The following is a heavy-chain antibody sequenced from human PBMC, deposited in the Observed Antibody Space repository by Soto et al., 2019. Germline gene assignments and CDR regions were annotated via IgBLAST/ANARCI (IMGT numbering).Heavy chain of an antibody. V-gene: IGHV4-38-2*01. Sequence: PSETLSLICAVSGYSISSGYYWGWIRQPPGKGLEWIGSIYHSGSTYYDPSLESRVTISVDTSKNQFSLKLSSVTAADTAVYYCARAITMVRGVIIGWFDPWGQGTLVTVSS. CDR1: GYSISSGYY. J-gene: IGHJ5*02. CDR2: IYHSGST. CDR3: ARAITMVRGVIIGWFDP. D-gene: IGHD3-10*01.